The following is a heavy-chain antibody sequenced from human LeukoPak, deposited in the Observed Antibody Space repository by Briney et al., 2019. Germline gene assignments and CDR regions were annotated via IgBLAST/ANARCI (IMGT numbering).Heavy chain of an antibody. CDR3: ARTTMVRGTYYMDV. V-gene: IGHV4-61*10. CDR2: IYYSGYT. D-gene: IGHD3-10*01. J-gene: IGHJ6*03. CDR1: GDSISSGDYY. Sequence: SETLSLTCTVSGDSISSGDYYWSWIRQPAGKGLEWIGYIYYSGYTNYNPSLKSRVTISVDTSKNQFSLKLSSVTAADTAVYYCARTTMVRGTYYMDVWGKGTTVTISS.